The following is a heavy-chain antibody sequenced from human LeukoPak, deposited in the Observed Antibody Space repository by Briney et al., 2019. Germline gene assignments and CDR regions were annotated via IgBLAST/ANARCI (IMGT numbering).Heavy chain of an antibody. Sequence: GGSLRLSCAASGFTFSSYWMSWVRQAPGKGLEWVANIKQDGSEKYYVDSVKGRFTISRDNAKNSLYLQMNSLRAEDTAVYHCARELGEVGATTDYFDYWGQGTLVTVSS. CDR3: ARELGEVGATTDYFDY. D-gene: IGHD1-26*01. J-gene: IGHJ4*02. CDR2: IKQDGSEK. CDR1: GFTFSSYW. V-gene: IGHV3-7*01.